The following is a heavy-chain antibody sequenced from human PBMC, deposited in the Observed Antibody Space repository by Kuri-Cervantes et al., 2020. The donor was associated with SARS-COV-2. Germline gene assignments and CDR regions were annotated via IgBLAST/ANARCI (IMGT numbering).Heavy chain of an antibody. Sequence: GESLKISCAASGFTFSSYWMHWVRQAPGKGLVWVSRINSDGSSTSYADSVKGRFTISRDNAKNTLYLQMNSLRAEDTAVYYCARDVYSSSWPSVDYWGQGTLVTVSS. D-gene: IGHD6-13*01. J-gene: IGHJ4*02. CDR1: GFTFSSYW. CDR3: ARDVYSSSWPSVDY. CDR2: INSDGSST. V-gene: IGHV3-74*01.